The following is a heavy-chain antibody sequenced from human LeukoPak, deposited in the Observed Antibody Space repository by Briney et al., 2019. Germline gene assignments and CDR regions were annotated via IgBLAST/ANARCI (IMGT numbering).Heavy chain of an antibody. CDR2: MNPNSGNT. CDR3: ARSLPYYDFWSGKIGYYYYGMDV. V-gene: IGHV1-8*01. J-gene: IGHJ6*02. Sequence: ASVKVSCKASGYTVTSYDINWVRQATGQGLEWMGWMNPNSGNTGYAQKFQGRVTMTRNTSISTAYMELSSLRSEDTAVYYCARSLPYYDFWSGKIGYYYYGMDVWGQGTTVTVSS. CDR1: GYTVTSYD. D-gene: IGHD3-3*01.